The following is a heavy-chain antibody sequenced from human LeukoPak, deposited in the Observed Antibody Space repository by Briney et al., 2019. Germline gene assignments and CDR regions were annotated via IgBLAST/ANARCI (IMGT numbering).Heavy chain of an antibody. CDR2: IKEDGSEK. CDR3: ARYLYDSTSWAY. J-gene: IGHJ4*02. V-gene: IGHV3-7*05. CDR1: GLTFSSYW. Sequence: GGSLRLSRAASGLTFSSYWMSWVRQAPGKGLEWVANIKEDGSEKYYVGSVEGRLTISRDNAKNSLSLQMNSLRLEDTAVYYCARYLYDSTSWAYWGQGTLVTVSS. D-gene: IGHD3-22*01.